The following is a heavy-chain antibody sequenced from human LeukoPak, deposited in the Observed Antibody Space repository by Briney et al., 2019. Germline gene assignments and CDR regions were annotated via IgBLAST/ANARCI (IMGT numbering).Heavy chain of an antibody. V-gene: IGHV1-2*02. J-gene: IGHJ4*02. CDR3: ANFVVIPAAMYRVAY. D-gene: IGHD2-2*01. Sequence: ASVKVSCKVSGYTLTELSMHWVRQAPGQGLEWMGWINPNSGGTNYAQKFQGRVTMTRDTSISTAYMELSRLRSDDTAVYYCANFVVIPAAMYRVAYWGQGTLVTVSS. CDR1: GYTLTELS. CDR2: INPNSGGT.